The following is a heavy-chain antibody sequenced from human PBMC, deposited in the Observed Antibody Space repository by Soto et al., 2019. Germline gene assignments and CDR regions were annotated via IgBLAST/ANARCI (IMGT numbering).Heavy chain of an antibody. CDR3: ARLSSGWYCLAY. J-gene: IGHJ4*02. V-gene: IGHV3-53*01. CDR1: GFTVSSNY. D-gene: IGHD6-19*01. CDR2: IYSGGST. Sequence: PGGSLRLSCAASGFTVSSNYMSWVRQAPGKGLEWVSVIYSGGSTYYADSVKGRFTISRDNSKNTLYLQMNSLRAEDTAVYYCARLSSGWYCLAYWGQGTMVTVS.